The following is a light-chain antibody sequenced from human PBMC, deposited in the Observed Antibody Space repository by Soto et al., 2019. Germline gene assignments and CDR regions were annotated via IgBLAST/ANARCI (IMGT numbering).Light chain of an antibody. Sequence: QSVLTQPLSASGTPGQRVTISCSGSSSNIGSNTVSWSQQLPGTAPKLLIYSNNQRPSGVPDRFSGSKSGTSASLVISGLQSEDEADYYCAAWDDNLNGLVFGGGTKLTVL. CDR1: SSNIGSNT. CDR2: SNN. CDR3: AAWDDNLNGLV. V-gene: IGLV1-44*01. J-gene: IGLJ2*01.